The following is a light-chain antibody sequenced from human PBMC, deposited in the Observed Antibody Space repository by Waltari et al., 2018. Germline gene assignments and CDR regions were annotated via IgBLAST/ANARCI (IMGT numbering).Light chain of an antibody. V-gene: IGKV3-15*01. CDR3: QQYKNWPGS. Sequence: EILVTQSPVTLSVSPGERATLSCRASQSVSNNLAWYQQKPGQAPRRLIDGVSTRATGIPARFSGSGSGTEFTLTISSLQSEDFAAYYCQQYKNWPGSFGPGTKVHIK. J-gene: IGKJ3*01. CDR2: GVS. CDR1: QSVSNN.